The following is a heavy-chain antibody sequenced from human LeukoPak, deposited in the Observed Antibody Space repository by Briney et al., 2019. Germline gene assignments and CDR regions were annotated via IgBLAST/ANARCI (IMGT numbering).Heavy chain of an antibody. V-gene: IGHV1-46*01. Sequence: ASVKVSCKASGYTFTSYYMHWVRQAPGQGLEWMGIINPSGGSTSYAQKFQGRVTMTRDMSTSTVYMELSSLRSEDTAVYYCARDRDSSSSRHYYYYYMDVWGKGTTVTVSS. CDR2: INPSGGST. CDR1: GYTFTSYY. J-gene: IGHJ6*03. D-gene: IGHD6-6*01. CDR3: ARDRDSSSSRHYYYYYMDV.